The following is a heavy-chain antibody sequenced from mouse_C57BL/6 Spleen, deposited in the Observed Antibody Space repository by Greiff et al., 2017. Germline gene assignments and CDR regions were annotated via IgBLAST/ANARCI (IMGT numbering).Heavy chain of an antibody. V-gene: IGHV1-52*01. Sequence: QVQLKESGAELVRPGSSVKLSCKASGYTFTSYWMHWVKQRPIQGLEWIGNIDPSDSETHYNQKFKDKATLTVDKSSSTAYMQLSSLTSEDSAVYDCARGDGTTVVANFDYWGQGTTLTVSS. CDR2: IDPSDSET. CDR1: GYTFTSYW. J-gene: IGHJ2*01. CDR3: ARGDGTTVVANFDY. D-gene: IGHD1-1*01.